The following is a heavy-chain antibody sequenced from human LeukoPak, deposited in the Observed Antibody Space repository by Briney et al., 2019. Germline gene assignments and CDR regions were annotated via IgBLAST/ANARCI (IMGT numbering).Heavy chain of an antibody. D-gene: IGHD3-10*01. CDR2: INWNGDRT. Sequence: GGSLRLSCAASGFTFHDYDMSWVRQSPGKGLEWVSGINWNGDRTGYADSVKGRFTISRDNAKKSLYLQMNSLRAEDTALYYCARRDYYGSGSPDFWGQGTLVTVSS. V-gene: IGHV3-20*04. CDR1: GFTFHDYD. CDR3: ARRDYYGSGSPDF. J-gene: IGHJ4*02.